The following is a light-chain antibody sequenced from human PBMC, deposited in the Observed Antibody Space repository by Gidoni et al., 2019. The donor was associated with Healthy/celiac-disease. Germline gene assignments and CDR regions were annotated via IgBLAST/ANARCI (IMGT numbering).Light chain of an antibody. CDR3: QKYNNWPPA. Sequence: EIVMTPSPATLSVSPGERATLSCRASQSVSSNLAWYQQKPGQAPRLLINGASTRATGIPARFSGSGSGTEFTLTISSLQSEDFAVYYCQKYNNWPPAFGQGTRLEIK. CDR1: QSVSSN. CDR2: GAS. J-gene: IGKJ5*01. V-gene: IGKV3-15*01.